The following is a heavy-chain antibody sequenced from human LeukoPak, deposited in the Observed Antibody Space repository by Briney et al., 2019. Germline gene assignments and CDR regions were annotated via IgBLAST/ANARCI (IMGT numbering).Heavy chain of an antibody. CDR3: ARGGSGWYIDF. J-gene: IGHJ4*02. Sequence: ASVKVSCKAFGYTFINYGISWVRQAPGQGLEWMGWICVYNGNINYAQKLQGRVTMTTGTSTSTAYMELRSLRSDDTAVYYCARGGSGWYIDFWGQGTLVTVSS. D-gene: IGHD6-19*01. CDR1: GYTFINYG. V-gene: IGHV1-18*01. CDR2: ICVYNGNI.